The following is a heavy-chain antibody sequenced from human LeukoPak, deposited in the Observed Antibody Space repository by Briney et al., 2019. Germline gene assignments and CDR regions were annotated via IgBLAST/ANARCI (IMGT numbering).Heavy chain of an antibody. CDR3: AKGGSVQPYYYGMDV. CDR1: GFIFNNYA. CDR2: LSGSGNNI. V-gene: IGHV3-23*01. Sequence: PGGSLRLSCAASGFIFNNYAMNWVRQAPGKGLEWVSGLSGSGNNIFYAASVRGRFTISRDNSKNTVNLQMISLTAADTAVYFCAKGGSVQPYYYGMDVWGQGATVTVSS. J-gene: IGHJ6*02. D-gene: IGHD3-16*01.